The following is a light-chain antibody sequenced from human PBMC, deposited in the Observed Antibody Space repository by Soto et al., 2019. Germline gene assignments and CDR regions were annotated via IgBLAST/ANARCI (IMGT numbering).Light chain of an antibody. CDR2: KAS. V-gene: IGKV1-5*03. CDR1: QSISSW. J-gene: IGKJ3*01. CDR3: QQYTVDSLFT. Sequence: DIQMTQSPSTLSASVGDRVTITCRASQSISSWLAWYQQKPGKAPKLLIYKASNLESGVPSRFSGNGSGTEFTLSIRSLQPDDFATYYCQQYTVDSLFTFGPGTKVDIK.